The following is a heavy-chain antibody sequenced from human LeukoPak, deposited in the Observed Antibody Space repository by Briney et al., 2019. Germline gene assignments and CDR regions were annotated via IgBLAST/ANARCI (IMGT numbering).Heavy chain of an antibody. V-gene: IGHV3-49*04. Sequence: GGSLRLSCTTSGFTFGDYAMSRVRQAPGKGLEWVDFIRSKAYGGATEYAASVKGRFTISRDDSRRIVYLQMNSLKTEDTAVYYCTREGRGSDAFDYWGQGTLVTVSS. CDR3: TREGRGSDAFDY. CDR1: GFTFGDYA. D-gene: IGHD3-16*01. CDR2: IRSKAYGGAT. J-gene: IGHJ4*02.